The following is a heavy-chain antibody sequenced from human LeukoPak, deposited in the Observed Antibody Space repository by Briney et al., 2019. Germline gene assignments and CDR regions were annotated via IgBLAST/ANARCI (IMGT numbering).Heavy chain of an antibody. CDR1: GFTVSSNY. J-gene: IGHJ4*02. Sequence: GGSLRLSCAASGFTVSSNYMSWVRQAPGKGLEWVSVIYSGGSTYYADSVKGRFTISRDNSKNTLYLQMNSLRAEDTAVYYCARTVIAVAKFFDYWGQGTLVTVSS. V-gene: IGHV3-66*01. CDR2: IYSGGST. D-gene: IGHD6-19*01. CDR3: ARTVIAVAKFFDY.